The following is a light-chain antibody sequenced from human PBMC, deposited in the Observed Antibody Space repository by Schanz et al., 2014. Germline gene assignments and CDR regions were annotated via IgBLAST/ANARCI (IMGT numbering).Light chain of an antibody. V-gene: IGKV3-15*01. Sequence: IVMTQSPATLSVSPGEGAALSCRASQSISSNLGWYQQKPGQPPRLLIYGASTRATGIPARFSGSGSGTDFTLTISSLQSEDFAVYYCQQYNNWPPGFTFGPGTKVDIK. CDR1: QSISSN. CDR2: GAS. J-gene: IGKJ3*01. CDR3: QQYNNWPPGFT.